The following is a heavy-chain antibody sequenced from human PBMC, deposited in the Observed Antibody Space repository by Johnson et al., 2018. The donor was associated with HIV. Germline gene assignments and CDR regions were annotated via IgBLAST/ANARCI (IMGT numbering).Heavy chain of an antibody. J-gene: IGHJ3*02. CDR3: AKVRGDFWSGYYGGLNDAFDI. V-gene: IGHV3-30*02. D-gene: IGHD3-3*01. Sequence: QMQLVESGGGVVQPGGSLRLSCAASGFTFSSYGMHWVRQAPGKGLEWVAFIRYDGSNKYYADSVKGRFTISRDNSKNTLYLQMNSLRAEDTAVYYCAKVRGDFWSGYYGGLNDAFDIWG. CDR1: GFTFSSYG. CDR2: IRYDGSNK.